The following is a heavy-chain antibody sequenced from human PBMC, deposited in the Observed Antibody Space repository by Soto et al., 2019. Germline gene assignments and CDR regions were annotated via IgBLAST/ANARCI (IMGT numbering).Heavy chain of an antibody. CDR1: GGSFTSNNW. D-gene: IGHD1-7*01. Sequence: QVQLQESGPGLVKPSGTLSLTCAVSGGSFTSNNWWTWVRQPPGQGLEWIGEIYRTGSTNYNPSLKSRVTISLGMSENPFSLKVTSLTAADTAVYYCASRDPGTSVDYWGQGTLVTVSA. V-gene: IGHV4-4*02. CDR2: IYRTGST. CDR3: ASRDPGTSVDY. J-gene: IGHJ4*02.